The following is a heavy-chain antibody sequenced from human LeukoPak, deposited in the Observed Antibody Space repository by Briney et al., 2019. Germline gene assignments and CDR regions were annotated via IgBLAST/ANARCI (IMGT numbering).Heavy chain of an antibody. Sequence: PGGSLRLSCAASGFTFSSYSMNWVRQAPGKGLEWVSSISSSSSYIYYADSVKGRFTISRDNAKNSLYLQMNSLRAEDTAVYYCANSVTAYSNFDYWGQGTLVTVSS. CDR3: ANSVTAYSNFDY. CDR1: GFTFSSYS. D-gene: IGHD2-21*02. J-gene: IGHJ4*02. CDR2: ISSSSSYI. V-gene: IGHV3-21*01.